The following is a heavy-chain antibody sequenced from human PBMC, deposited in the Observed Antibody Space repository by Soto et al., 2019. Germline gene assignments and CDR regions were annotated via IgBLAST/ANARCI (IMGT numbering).Heavy chain of an antibody. J-gene: IGHJ4*02. V-gene: IGHV3-7*01. Sequence: GGSLRLSCAASGFTFSSYWMSWVRQAPGKGLEWVANIKQDGSQKYYVDSVKGRFTISRDNAKNSLYLQMNSLRAEDTAVYYCASSFVRGVIYRFDYWGQGTLVTVSS. CDR3: ASSFVRGVIYRFDY. CDR1: GFTFSSYW. CDR2: IKQDGSQK. D-gene: IGHD3-10*01.